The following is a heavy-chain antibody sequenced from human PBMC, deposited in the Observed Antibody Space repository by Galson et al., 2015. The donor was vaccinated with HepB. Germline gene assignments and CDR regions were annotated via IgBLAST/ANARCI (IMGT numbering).Heavy chain of an antibody. CDR1: GYSFTSYW. Sequence: QSGAEVKKPGESLKISCKGSGYSFTSYWIGWVRQMPGKGLEWMGIIYPGDSDTRYSPSFQGQVTISADKSISTAYLQWSSLKASDTAMYYCARPLDSSGYYPYYFDYWGQGTLVTVSS. V-gene: IGHV5-51*03. D-gene: IGHD3-22*01. CDR3: ARPLDSSGYYPYYFDY. J-gene: IGHJ4*02. CDR2: IYPGDSDT.